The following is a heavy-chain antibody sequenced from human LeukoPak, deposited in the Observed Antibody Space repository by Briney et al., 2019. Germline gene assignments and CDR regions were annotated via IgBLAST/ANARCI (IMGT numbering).Heavy chain of an antibody. J-gene: IGHJ4*02. CDR1: GFTFSSYA. D-gene: IGHD2-15*01. CDR3: VKRSCSGGTCPLDY. Sequence: GGSLRLSCSASGFTFSSYALSWVRQAPGKGLEHVSGITSTGGTTYYADSVKGRFTISRDNSENTLYLQMSSLRPEDTALYYCVKRSCSGGTCPLDYWGQGTLVTVSS. CDR2: ITSTGGTT. V-gene: IGHV3-64D*09.